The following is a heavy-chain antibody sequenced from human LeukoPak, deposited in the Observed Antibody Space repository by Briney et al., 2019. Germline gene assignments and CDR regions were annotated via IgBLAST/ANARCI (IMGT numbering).Heavy chain of an antibody. CDR3: ARRPYYYGSGSREYYFDY. CDR2: IYYSGST. V-gene: IGHV4-59*08. D-gene: IGHD3-10*01. Sequence: SETLSLTCTGSGGSISSYYWSWIRQPPGKGLEWIGYIYYSGSTNYNPSLKSRVTISVDTYKNQFSLKLSSVTAADTAVYYCARRPYYYGSGSREYYFDYWGQGTLVTVSS. J-gene: IGHJ4*02. CDR1: GGSISSYY.